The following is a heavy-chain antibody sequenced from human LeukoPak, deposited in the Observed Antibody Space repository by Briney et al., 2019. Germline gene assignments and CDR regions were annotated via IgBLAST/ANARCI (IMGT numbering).Heavy chain of an antibody. CDR2: LKGDGSSK. CDR1: GFTLSCYW. Sequence: GGSLRLSCAASGFTLSCYWVDWVRQAPGKGLEWVANLKGDGSSKYYVDSVKGRFTVSIDNAKNSLYLQMNSLRVEDTAVYYCAREVGSSVDYWGQGTLVTVSS. J-gene: IGHJ4*02. D-gene: IGHD3-10*01. CDR3: AREVGSSVDY. V-gene: IGHV3-7*01.